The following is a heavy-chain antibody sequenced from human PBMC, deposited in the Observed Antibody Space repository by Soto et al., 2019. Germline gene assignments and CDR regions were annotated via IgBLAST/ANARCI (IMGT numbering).Heavy chain of an antibody. V-gene: IGHV1-8*01. CDR2: MRADSGHS. D-gene: IGHD3-3*02. CDR3: ARYIFGQGFKA. CDR1: GDTFTNFD. J-gene: IGHJ5*02. Sequence: QVQLVQPGTEVRKPGASVKVSCETSGDTFTNFDLNWVRQASGQGLEWIGWMRADSGHSGHARKFQGRVSMTRDTSRRTAYMELSSQRAEDTAVYYCARYIFGQGFKAWGQGTLVFVSS.